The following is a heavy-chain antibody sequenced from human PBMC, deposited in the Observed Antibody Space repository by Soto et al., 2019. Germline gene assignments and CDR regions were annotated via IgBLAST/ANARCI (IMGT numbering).Heavy chain of an antibody. J-gene: IGHJ3*02. CDR3: AKDRMDHNSVWDAFDI. D-gene: IGHD1-1*01. Sequence: VQLLESGGGLAQPGGSLRLSCEASEFTFSDFTMNWVHQAPGKGLEWVSSIGGVGDTYYADSVAGRFTISRDNSKKMLYLQLNSLRAEDTAFYYCAKDRMDHNSVWDAFDIWGQGTMVTVSS. V-gene: IGHV3-23*01. CDR1: EFTFSDFT. CDR2: SIGGVGDT.